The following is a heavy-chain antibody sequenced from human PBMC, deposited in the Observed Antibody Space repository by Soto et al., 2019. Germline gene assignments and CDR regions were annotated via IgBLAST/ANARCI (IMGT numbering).Heavy chain of an antibody. CDR3: ARVSGGSSPFDY. CDR2: IIPILGIA. D-gene: IGHD1-26*01. V-gene: IGHV1-69*02. J-gene: IGHJ4*02. CDR1: GGTFSSYT. Sequence: QVQLVQSGAEVKKPGSSVKVSCKASGGTFSSYTISWVRQAPGQGLEWMGRIIPILGIANYAQKFQGRVTITADKSTSTGYMELSSLRSEDTAVYYCARVSGGSSPFDYWGQGTLVTVSS.